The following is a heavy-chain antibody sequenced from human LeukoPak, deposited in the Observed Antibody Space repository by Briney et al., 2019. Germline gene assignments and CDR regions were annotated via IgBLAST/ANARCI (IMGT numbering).Heavy chain of an antibody. CDR2: ISGSSGSI. J-gene: IGHJ4*02. D-gene: IGHD3-10*01. Sequence: GRSLRLSCAASGFTFDDYAMHWVRQAPGKSLEWVSGISGSSGSIVYADSVKGRFTISRDNAKNSLYLQMDSLRAEDTALYYCTRRSGSREFDYWGQGTLVTVS. CDR3: TRRSGSREFDY. CDR1: GFTFDDYA. V-gene: IGHV3-9*01.